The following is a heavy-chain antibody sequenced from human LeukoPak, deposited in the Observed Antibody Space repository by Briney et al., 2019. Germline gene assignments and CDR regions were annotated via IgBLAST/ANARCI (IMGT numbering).Heavy chain of an antibody. D-gene: IGHD6-19*01. CDR3: AILYLAGHPYAFDI. CDR1: GYSISSGYY. J-gene: IGHJ3*02. Sequence: KPSETLSLTCAVSGYSISSGYYWGWIRQPPGKGLEWIGSIYHSGSTYYKPSIKSRVTISVDTSKNQFSLKLSSVTAADTAVYYCAILYLAGHPYAFDIWGQGTMVTVSS. V-gene: IGHV4-38-2*01. CDR2: IYHSGST.